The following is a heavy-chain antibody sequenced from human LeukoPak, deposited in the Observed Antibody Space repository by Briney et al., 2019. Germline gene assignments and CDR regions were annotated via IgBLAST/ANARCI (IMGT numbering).Heavy chain of an antibody. Sequence: SETLSLTCTVSGGSISSSSYYWVWIRQPPGKGLDWIGEINHSGSTNYNPSLQSPVTISVDTSKNHFSLKLSSVTAADTAVYYCARQGREGPKYSYKLGYYYYYMDVWGKGTTVTISS. J-gene: IGHJ6*03. CDR2: INHSGST. CDR1: GGSISSSSYY. D-gene: IGHD5-18*01. V-gene: IGHV4-39*01. CDR3: ARQGREGPKYSYKLGYYYYYMDV.